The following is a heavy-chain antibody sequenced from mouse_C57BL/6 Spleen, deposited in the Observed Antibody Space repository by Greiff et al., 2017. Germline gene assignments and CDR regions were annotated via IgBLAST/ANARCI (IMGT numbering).Heavy chain of an antibody. CDR3: ARRPYFAY. CDR1: GYTFTNYW. CDR2: IYPGGGYT. J-gene: IGHJ2*01. V-gene: IGHV1-63*01. Sequence: QVQLQQSGAELVRPGTSVKLSCKASGYTFTNYWIGWAKQRPGHGLEWIGDIYPGGGYTNYNEKFKGKATLTADKSSSTAYMQFSSLTSEDSASYDCARRPYFAYWGQGTTLTVSS.